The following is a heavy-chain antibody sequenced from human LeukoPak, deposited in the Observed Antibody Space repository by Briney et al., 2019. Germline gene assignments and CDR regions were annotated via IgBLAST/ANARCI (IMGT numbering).Heavy chain of an antibody. D-gene: IGHD4-17*01. Sequence: SVTVSCKASGGTFSSYAISWVRQAPGQGLEWMGRIIPILGIANYAQKFQGRVTITADKSTSTAYMELSSLRSEDTAVYYCATTVTVDFDYWGQGTLVTVSS. CDR1: GGTFSSYA. V-gene: IGHV1-69*04. CDR3: ATTVTVDFDY. CDR2: IIPILGIA. J-gene: IGHJ4*02.